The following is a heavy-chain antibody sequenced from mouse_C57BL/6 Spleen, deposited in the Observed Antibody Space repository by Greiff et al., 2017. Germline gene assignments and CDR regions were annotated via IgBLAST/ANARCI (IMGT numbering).Heavy chain of an antibody. J-gene: IGHJ2*01. D-gene: IGHD6-2*01. CDR3: ARRGTAVSFFDY. V-gene: IGHV1-22*01. CDR1: GYTFTDYN. CDR2: INPNNGGT. Sequence: VQLQQSGPELVKPGASVKMSCKASGYTFTDYNMHWVKQSHGKSLEWIGYINPNNGGTSYNQKFKGKATLTVNKSSSTAYMELRSLTSEDSAVYYCARRGTAVSFFDYWGQGTTLTVSS.